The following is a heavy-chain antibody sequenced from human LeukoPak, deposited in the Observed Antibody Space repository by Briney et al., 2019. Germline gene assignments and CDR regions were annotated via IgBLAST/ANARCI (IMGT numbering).Heavy chain of an antibody. CDR1: GGSISSYY. V-gene: IGHV4-59*08. D-gene: IGHD6-13*01. CDR3: ARHHYSISWSPFDY. Sequence: PSETLSLTSTVFGGSISSYYWSWIRQPPGKGLEWIGYIYYSGSPNYNPSLRSRVTISVDTSKNQFSLRLTSVTAADTAVYYCARHHYSISWSPFDYWGQGTLVTVSS. CDR2: IYYSGSP. J-gene: IGHJ4*02.